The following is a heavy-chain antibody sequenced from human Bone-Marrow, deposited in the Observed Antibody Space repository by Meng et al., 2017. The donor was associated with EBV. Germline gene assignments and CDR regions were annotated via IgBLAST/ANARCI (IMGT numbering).Heavy chain of an antibody. CDR1: GFTFSTYT. Sequence: EVQLVESGGGLVKPGGSLSLSCAASGFTFSTYTMSWVRQAPGKGLEWVSSISSNSNYIYYADSLKGRFTIYRDNAKNSQYLQMNSLRADDTAVYYCASGGLIAAAVFWGQGTLVTVSS. CDR3: ASGGLIAAAVF. CDR2: ISSNSNYI. D-gene: IGHD6-13*01. V-gene: IGHV3-21*01. J-gene: IGHJ4*02.